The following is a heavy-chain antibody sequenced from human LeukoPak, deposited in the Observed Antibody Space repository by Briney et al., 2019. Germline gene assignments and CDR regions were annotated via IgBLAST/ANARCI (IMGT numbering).Heavy chain of an antibody. CDR2: IYSSAST. V-gene: IGHV4-4*07. D-gene: IGHD6-6*01. CDR1: GGSINSFY. CDR3: ARENWRSKSIDFDS. Sequence: SETLSLICTVSGGSINSFYWTWIRQPAGKGLEWIGRIYSSASTNFNPSLKSRVTMSVDTSKNQFSLRLSSVTAADTAAYFCARENWRSKSIDFDSWGQGTLVTVSS. J-gene: IGHJ4*02.